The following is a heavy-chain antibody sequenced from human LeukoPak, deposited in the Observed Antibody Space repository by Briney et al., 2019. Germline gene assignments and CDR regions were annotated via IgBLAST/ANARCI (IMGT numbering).Heavy chain of an antibody. CDR3: ARERAVAGPSWFDP. CDR2: INPNSGGT. J-gene: IGHJ5*02. D-gene: IGHD6-19*01. V-gene: IGHV1-2*02. Sequence: GASVKVSCKASGYTFTGYYMHWVLQAPGQGLEWMGWINPNSGGTNYAQKFQGRVTMTRDTSISTAYMELSRLRSDDTAVYYCARERAVAGPSWFDPWGQGTLVTVSS. CDR1: GYTFTGYY.